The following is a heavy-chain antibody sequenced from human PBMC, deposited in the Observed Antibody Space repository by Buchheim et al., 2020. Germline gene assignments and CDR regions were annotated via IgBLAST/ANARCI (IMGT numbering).Heavy chain of an antibody. V-gene: IGHV3-23*01. CDR3: AKSRPELLGANYDY. CDR2: ISGSGGDT. D-gene: IGHD4/OR15-4a*01. CDR1: GFTFSSYA. Sequence: EVQLLESGGGLVQPGGSLRLSCAASGFTFSSYAMSWVRQAPGKGLEWVSAISGSGGDTYYADSVQGRFTISRDNYKNTLYLQRNSLLADDTAVYYCAKSRPELLGANYDYWGQGTL. J-gene: IGHJ4*02.